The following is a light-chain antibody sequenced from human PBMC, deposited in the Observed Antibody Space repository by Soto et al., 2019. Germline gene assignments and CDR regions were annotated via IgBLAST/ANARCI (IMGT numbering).Light chain of an antibody. J-gene: IGKJ5*01. CDR1: QSVRTS. Sequence: EIVLTHSPATLSLSPGERATLSSSASQSVRTSLAWYQHKPGQAPRLVIYDASLRANGVPARFGGSGSGTDFTLTINSLEPEDFAVYYCQQRNVWPPITFGQGTRLEI. CDR3: QQRNVWPPIT. V-gene: IGKV3-11*01. CDR2: DAS.